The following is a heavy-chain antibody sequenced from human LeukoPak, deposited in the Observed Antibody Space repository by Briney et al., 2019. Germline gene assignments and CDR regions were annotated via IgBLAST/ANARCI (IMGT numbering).Heavy chain of an antibody. Sequence: ASLKVSCKASGYTFTGYYMHWVRQAPGQGLEWMGWINPNSGGTNYAQKFQGRVTMTRDTSISTAYMELSRLRSDDTAVYYCASGYCSSTSCYAGFDYWGQGTLVTVSS. CDR3: ASGYCSSTSCYAGFDY. V-gene: IGHV1-2*02. CDR2: INPNSGGT. D-gene: IGHD2-2*01. J-gene: IGHJ4*02. CDR1: GYTFTGYY.